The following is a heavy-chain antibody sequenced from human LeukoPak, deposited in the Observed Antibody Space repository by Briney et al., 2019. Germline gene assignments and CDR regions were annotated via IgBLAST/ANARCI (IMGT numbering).Heavy chain of an antibody. D-gene: IGHD6-6*01. CDR1: GFTFSSYG. V-gene: IGHV3-48*04. CDR2: ISRSSSTI. J-gene: IGHJ4*02. CDR3: ARVVSGPFDY. Sequence: GGSLRLSCAASGFTFSSYGMHWVRQAPGKGLEWVSYISRSSSTIDYADSVKGRFTISRDNAKNSLYLQMNSLRAEDTAVYYCARVVSGPFDYWGQGTLVTVSS.